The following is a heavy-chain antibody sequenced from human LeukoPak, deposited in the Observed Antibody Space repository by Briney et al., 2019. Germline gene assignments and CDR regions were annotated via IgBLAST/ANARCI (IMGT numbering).Heavy chain of an antibody. CDR3: ARRIRNYYYMDV. Sequence: SETLSLTCTVSGGSISSSSSYWGWIRQPPRKGLEWIGSIYYSGSAYYNPSLKSRVTMSVDTSKNQFSLKLSSVTAADTAVYYCARRIRNYYYMDVWGKGTTVTVSS. J-gene: IGHJ6*03. D-gene: IGHD2-15*01. V-gene: IGHV4-39*01. CDR1: GGSISSSSSY. CDR2: IYYSGSA.